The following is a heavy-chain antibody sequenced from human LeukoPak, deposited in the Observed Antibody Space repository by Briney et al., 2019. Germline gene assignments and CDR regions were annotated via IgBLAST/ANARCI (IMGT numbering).Heavy chain of an antibody. J-gene: IGHJ4*02. CDR2: ISYDGSNK. CDR3: AKDPGSGWILFDY. V-gene: IGHV3-30*18. D-gene: IGHD6-19*01. Sequence: PGGSLRLSCAASGFTFSSYGMYWVRQAPGKGLEWVAVISYDGSNKYYADSVKGRFTISRDNSKNTLYLQMNSLRAEDTAVYYCAKDPGSGWILFDYWGQGTLVTVSS. CDR1: GFTFSSYG.